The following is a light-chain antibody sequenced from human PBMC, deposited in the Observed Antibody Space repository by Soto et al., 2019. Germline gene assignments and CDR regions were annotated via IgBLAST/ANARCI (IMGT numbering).Light chain of an antibody. J-gene: IGKJ1*01. CDR3: LQDYNYPRT. CDR2: AAS. V-gene: IGKV1-6*01. CDR1: QGIRNA. Sequence: AIQMTQSPSSLSASVGDRVTITCRASQGIRNALGWYQQKPGKAPKLLIYAASSLQSGAPSRFSGSGSGTDFTLTISGLHPEDFATYYCLQDYNYPRTFGQGTRWIS.